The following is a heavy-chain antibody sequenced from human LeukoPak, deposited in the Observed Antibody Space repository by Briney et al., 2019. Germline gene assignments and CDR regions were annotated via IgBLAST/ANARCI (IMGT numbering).Heavy chain of an antibody. CDR1: GFTFSSNW. J-gene: IGHJ4*02. CDR2: INGDGGST. D-gene: IGHD3-22*01. CDR3: VRIRYDSSGRYFDN. Sequence: GGPLRLSCAASGFTFSSNWKHWLRQAPGEGLVWVSRINGDGGSTSYADSLKGRFTISRDNAKNTLYLQMNSLRAEDTAVYYCVRIRYDSSGRYFDNWGQGTLVTVSS. V-gene: IGHV3-74*01.